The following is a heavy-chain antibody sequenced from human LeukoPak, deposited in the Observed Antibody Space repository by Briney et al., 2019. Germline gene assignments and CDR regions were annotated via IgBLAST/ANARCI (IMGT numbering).Heavy chain of an antibody. J-gene: IGHJ5*02. CDR2: IYYSGST. Sequence: SETLSLTCTASGGSISSSSYYWGWIRQPPGKGLEWIGSIYYSGSTYYNPSLKSRVTISVDTSKNQFSLKLSSVTAADTAVYYCARQHGAPLTWGQGTLVTVSS. CDR3: ARQHGAPLT. D-gene: IGHD1-26*01. CDR1: GGSISSSSYY. V-gene: IGHV4-39*01.